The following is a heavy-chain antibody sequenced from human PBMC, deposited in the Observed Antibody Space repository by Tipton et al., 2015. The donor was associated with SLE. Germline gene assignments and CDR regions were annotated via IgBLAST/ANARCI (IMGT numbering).Heavy chain of an antibody. CDR2: IKNTADGGTT. CDR3: TTDSLQTTLANEPDY. D-gene: IGHD4-17*01. V-gene: IGHV3-15*01. Sequence: GSLRLSCAASGFTFSSYWMHWVRQLPGKGLEWVGRIKNTADGGTTDYAAPVKGRFTISRDDSKNTLYLQMNSLKTEDTAVYYCTTDSLQTTLANEPDYWGQGTLVTVSS. CDR1: GFTFSSYW. J-gene: IGHJ4*02.